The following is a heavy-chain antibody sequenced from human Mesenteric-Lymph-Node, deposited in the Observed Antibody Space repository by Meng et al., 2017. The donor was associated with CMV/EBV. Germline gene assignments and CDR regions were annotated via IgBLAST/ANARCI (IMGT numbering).Heavy chain of an antibody. D-gene: IGHD4-11*01. CDR1: GFTFSSYA. V-gene: IGHV3-23*01. Sequence: GESRKISGAASGFTFSSYAMSWVRQAPGKGLEWVSAISGSGGSTYYADSVKGRFTISRDNSKNTLYLQMNSLRAEDTAVYYCATDYSNYDYWGQGTLVTVSS. CDR2: ISGSGGST. CDR3: ATDYSNYDY. J-gene: IGHJ4*02.